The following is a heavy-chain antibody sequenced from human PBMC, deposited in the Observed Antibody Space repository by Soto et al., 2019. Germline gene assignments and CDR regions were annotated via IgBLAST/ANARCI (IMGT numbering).Heavy chain of an antibody. Sequence: SETLSLTCALYGGSFDGDYWSWIRQSPGKGLEWIGEIHHSGSTKYNPSLKSRVSLSVDTSTKQFSLKMTSMSAADRGDYYCARGFDSWSDCPFWGQGTPITDSS. CDR1: GGSFDGDY. D-gene: IGHD3-3*01. CDR3: ARGFDSWSDCPF. J-gene: IGHJ4*02. CDR2: IHHSGST. V-gene: IGHV4-34*01.